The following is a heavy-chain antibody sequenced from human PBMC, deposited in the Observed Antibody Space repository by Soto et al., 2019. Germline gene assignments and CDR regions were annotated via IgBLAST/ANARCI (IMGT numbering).Heavy chain of an antibody. CDR3: ARMFRHGSSEKRWYFDI. CDR2: IYYSGNT. V-gene: IGHV4-61*01. D-gene: IGHD3-10*01. Sequence: SETLSLTCTVSGGSVSSDIYYWSWIRQPPGKGLEWIGYIYYSGNTNYSPSLKSRVTISVDTSKNQFSLNLNSVTAAATAVYYCARMFRHGSSEKRWYFDIWGRGNLVTVSS. CDR1: GGSVSSDIYY. J-gene: IGHJ2*01.